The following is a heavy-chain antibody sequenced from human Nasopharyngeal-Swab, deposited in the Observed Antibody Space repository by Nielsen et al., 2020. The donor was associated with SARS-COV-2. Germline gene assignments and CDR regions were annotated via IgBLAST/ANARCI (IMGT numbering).Heavy chain of an antibody. D-gene: IGHD6-19*01. Sequence: ASVMVSCIASGYAFISYDINWVRQATGQGLEWMGWMNPNSGNTGYAQKFQGRVTMTRNTSISTAYMELSRLRSEDTAVYYCARNDEQWLVAFDYWGQGTLVTVSS. CDR3: ARNDEQWLVAFDY. CDR1: GYAFISYD. J-gene: IGHJ4*02. CDR2: MNPNSGNT. V-gene: IGHV1-8*01.